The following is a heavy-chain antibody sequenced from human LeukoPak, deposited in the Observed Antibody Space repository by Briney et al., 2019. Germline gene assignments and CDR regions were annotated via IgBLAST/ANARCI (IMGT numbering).Heavy chain of an antibody. Sequence: GGSLRLSCAASGFTFSSYSMNWVRQAPGKGLEWVAVISYDGSNKYYADSVKGRFTISRDNSKNTLYLQMNSLRAEDTAVYYCARQYGGFDYWGQGTLVTVSS. D-gene: IGHD4-23*01. J-gene: IGHJ4*02. CDR1: GFTFSSYS. CDR2: ISYDGSNK. V-gene: IGHV3-30*03. CDR3: ARQYGGFDY.